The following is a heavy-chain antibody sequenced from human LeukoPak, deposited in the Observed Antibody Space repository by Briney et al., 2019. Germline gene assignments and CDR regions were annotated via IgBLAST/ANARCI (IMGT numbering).Heavy chain of an antibody. CDR3: ARGDTYSSGWYAGGYYYYGMDV. Sequence: GASVKVSCKASGGTFSSYAISWVRQAPGQGLEWMGGIIPIFGTANYAQKFQGRVTITADESTSTAYMELSSLRSEDTAVYYCARGDTYSSGWYAGGYYYYGMDVWGQGTTVTVSS. J-gene: IGHJ6*02. CDR1: GGTFSSYA. CDR2: IIPIFGTA. D-gene: IGHD6-19*01. V-gene: IGHV1-69*13.